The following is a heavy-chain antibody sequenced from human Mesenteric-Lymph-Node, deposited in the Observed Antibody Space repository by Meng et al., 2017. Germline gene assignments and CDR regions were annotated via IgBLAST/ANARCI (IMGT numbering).Heavy chain of an antibody. V-gene: IGHV3-23*01. CDR2: ISVNGGSR. Sequence: GESLKISCAASGFTFSTYAMSWVRQAPGQGLEWISSISVNGGSRNYADSVKGRFTISRANSKNTVDLQMNNLRVEDTALYYCARDGRYSSGWYGLFEHWGQGTLVTVSS. CDR3: ARDGRYSSGWYGLFEH. CDR1: GFTFSTYA. D-gene: IGHD6-19*01. J-gene: IGHJ4*02.